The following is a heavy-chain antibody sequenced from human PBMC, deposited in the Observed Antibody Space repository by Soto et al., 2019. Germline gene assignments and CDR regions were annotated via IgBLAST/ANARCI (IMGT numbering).Heavy chain of an antibody. V-gene: IGHV3-7*01. CDR1: GFTFSAYW. J-gene: IGHJ6*02. D-gene: IGHD1-20*01. Sequence: EVQLVESGGGLVQPGGALRLSCAASGFTFSAYWMSWVRQTPGKGLEWVANIKHDGSERYYVDSVKGRFTISRDNAKNALFLEMNSLRAEDTAVFYCAIITRGFSMEVWGQGTTVNVSS. CDR3: AIITRGFSMEV. CDR2: IKHDGSER.